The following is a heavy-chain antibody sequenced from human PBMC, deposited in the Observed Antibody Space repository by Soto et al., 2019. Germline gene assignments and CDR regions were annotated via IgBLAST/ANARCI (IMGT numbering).Heavy chain of an antibody. CDR2: IYYSGST. CDR1: GGSISSYY. V-gene: IGHV4-59*01. Sequence: SETLSLTCTVSGGSISSYYWSWIRQPPGKGLEWIGYIYYSGSTNYNPSLQRRVTITVDKSQNQFSLKLSSVTAADTAVYYCAKGLRWYVFDYWGQGTLVTVSS. CDR3: AKGLRWYVFDY. J-gene: IGHJ4*02. D-gene: IGHD4-17*01.